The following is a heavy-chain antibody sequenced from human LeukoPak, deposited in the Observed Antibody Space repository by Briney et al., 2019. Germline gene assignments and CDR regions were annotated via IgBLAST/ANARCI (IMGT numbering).Heavy chain of an antibody. CDR2: IYYSGST. Sequence: SETLSLTCTVSGGSISSYYWSWIRQPPGKGLEWIGYIYYSGSTNYNPSLKSRVTISVDTSKNQFSLKLSSVTAADTAVYYCARLFYGDYFLYFDYWGQGTLVTVSS. V-gene: IGHV4-59*01. D-gene: IGHD4-17*01. J-gene: IGHJ4*02. CDR3: ARLFYGDYFLYFDY. CDR1: GGSISSYY.